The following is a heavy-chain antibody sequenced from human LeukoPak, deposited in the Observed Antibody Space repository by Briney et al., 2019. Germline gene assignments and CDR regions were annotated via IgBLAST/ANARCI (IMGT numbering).Heavy chain of an antibody. CDR3: AREGGPTGGAQDY. V-gene: IGHV1-2*02. D-gene: IGHD1-1*01. Sequence: ASVKVSCKASGYTFTGYYMHWVRQAPGQGLEWMGWINPNSGGTHYAQKVQDRVTMTTDTSTSTAYMELRSLRSDDTAVYYCAREGGPTGGAQDYWGQGTLVTVSS. CDR2: INPNSGGT. CDR1: GYTFTGYY. J-gene: IGHJ4*02.